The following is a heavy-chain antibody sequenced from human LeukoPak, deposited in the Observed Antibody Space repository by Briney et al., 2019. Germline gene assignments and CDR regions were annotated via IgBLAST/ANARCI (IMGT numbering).Heavy chain of an antibody. CDR3: ARGYFWSGYCAKGKRRWVAFDI. CDR2: INHSGST. D-gene: IGHD3-3*01. Sequence: SETLSLTCAVYGGSFSGYYWSWIRQPPGKGLEWIGEINHSGSTNYNPSLKSRVTISVDTSKNQCSLKLSSVTAADTAVYYCARGYFWSGYCAKGKRRWVAFDIWGQGTMVTVSS. CDR1: GGSFSGYY. V-gene: IGHV4-34*01. J-gene: IGHJ3*02.